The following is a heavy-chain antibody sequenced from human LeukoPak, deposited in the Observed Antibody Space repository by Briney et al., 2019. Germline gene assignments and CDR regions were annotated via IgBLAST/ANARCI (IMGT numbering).Heavy chain of an antibody. Sequence: GGSLRLSCAASGFTFSNYAMHWVRQAPGKGLERVSLISSGGTYKYYADSVKGRFTISRDNSKDTLYLQLNSLRAEDTAVYYCARDSTYYYDSGSSGPHYFDNWGQGTLVTVSS. D-gene: IGHD3-10*01. CDR1: GFTFSNYA. J-gene: IGHJ4*02. V-gene: IGHV3-30*01. CDR3: ARDSTYYYDSGSSGPHYFDN. CDR2: ISSGGTYK.